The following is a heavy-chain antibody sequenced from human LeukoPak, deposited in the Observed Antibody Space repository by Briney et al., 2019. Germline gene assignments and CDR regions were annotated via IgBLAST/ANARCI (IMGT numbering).Heavy chain of an antibody. D-gene: IGHD6-6*01. CDR1: GFTLSGYD. CDR2: IGSAGDK. CDR3: VRAKRETSTRPWTSGMDV. J-gene: IGHJ6*02. Sequence: GGSLRLSWAASGFTLSGYDIHWVRQAIGKGLDWVSGIGSAGDKYQAGSERGRFTISRENAENFVYLQMNGLRAEDTAIYYCVRAKRETSTRPWTSGMDVWGQGTTVTVSS. V-gene: IGHV3-13*01.